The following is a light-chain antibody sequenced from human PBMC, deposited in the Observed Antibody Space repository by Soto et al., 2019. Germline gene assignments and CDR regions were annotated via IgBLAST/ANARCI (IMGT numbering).Light chain of an antibody. V-gene: IGKV3-20*01. J-gene: IGKJ1*01. Sequence: IVVTQSPGTLSLSPGEIATLCCVASQRVDDSHLAWYQLRPGQAPRLLISAASTRATGLPDRFGGSGAGTDFTLTVSRLEPEDFTVYYCQEYACSQWTFGQGTKVDIK. CDR2: AAS. CDR3: QEYACSQWT. CDR1: QRVDDSH.